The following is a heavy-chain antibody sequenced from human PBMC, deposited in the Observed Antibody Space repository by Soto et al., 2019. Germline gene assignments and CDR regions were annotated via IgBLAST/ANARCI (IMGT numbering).Heavy chain of an antibody. V-gene: IGHV4-31*03. CDR1: GGSISSGGYY. Sequence: SETLSLTCTVSGGSISSGGYYWSWIRQHPGKGLEWIGYIYYSGSTYYNPSLKSRVTISVDTSKNQFSLKLSSVTAADTAVYYCARDTYYYDSSGHMGYYYYGMDVWGQGTTVTVSS. D-gene: IGHD3-22*01. CDR3: ARDTYYYDSSGHMGYYYYGMDV. J-gene: IGHJ6*02. CDR2: IYYSGST.